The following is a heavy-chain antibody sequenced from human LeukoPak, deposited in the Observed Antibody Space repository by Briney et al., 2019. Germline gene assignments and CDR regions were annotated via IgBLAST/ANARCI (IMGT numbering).Heavy chain of an antibody. Sequence: PSETLSLTCTVSGGSISSSIYYRGWIRQPPGKGLEWIGSIYYSGSTYYNPSLKSRVTISVDTSKNQFSLKLSSVTAADTAVYYCARHVDLYWFDPWGQGTLVTVSS. V-gene: IGHV4-39*07. J-gene: IGHJ5*02. CDR3: ARHVDLYWFDP. CDR2: IYYSGST. CDR1: GGSISSSIYY. D-gene: IGHD5-12*01.